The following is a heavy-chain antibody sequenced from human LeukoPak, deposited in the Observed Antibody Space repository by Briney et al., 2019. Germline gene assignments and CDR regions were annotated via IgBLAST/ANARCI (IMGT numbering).Heavy chain of an antibody. CDR3: AELGITMIGGV. V-gene: IGHV3-48*03. CDR2: ISSSGSTI. J-gene: IGHJ6*04. D-gene: IGHD3-10*02. Sequence: GGSLRLSCAASGFTFSSYEMNWVRHAPGKGLEWVSYISSSGSTIYYADSVKGRFPISRDNAKNSLYLQMNSLRAEDTAVYYCAELGITMIGGVWGKGTTVTISS. CDR1: GFTFSSYE.